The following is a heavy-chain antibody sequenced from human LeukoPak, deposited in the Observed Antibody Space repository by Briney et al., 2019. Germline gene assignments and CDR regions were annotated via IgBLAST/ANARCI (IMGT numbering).Heavy chain of an antibody. CDR2: IHYRERT. CDR3: ARGGYDFWSGYFHLFDY. D-gene: IGHD3-3*01. Sequence: PSETLSLTCTVSGGSISGGIYRWGWIRQPPGRGLEWIGNIHYRERTYYHPSLKTRVTMSVDTSKSHFSLKLSSVTAADTAVYYCARGGYDFWSGYFHLFDYWGQGTLVTVSS. CDR1: GGSISGGIYR. J-gene: IGHJ4*02. V-gene: IGHV4-39*02.